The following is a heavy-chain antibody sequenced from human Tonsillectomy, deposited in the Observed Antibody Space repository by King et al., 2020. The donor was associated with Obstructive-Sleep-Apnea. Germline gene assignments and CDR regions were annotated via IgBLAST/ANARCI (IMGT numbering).Heavy chain of an antibody. CDR2: IYWDDDK. V-gene: IGHV2-5*02. CDR1: GLSLSSNGMR. Sequence: QFTLKESGPTPVKPTQTLTLTCTFSGLSLSSNGMRVAWIRQPPGKALEWLASIYWDDDKRYSPSLKSRLTITKDTSKNQVVLTMTNMDPVDTATYYCARPSGGYGMDVWGQGTTVTVSS. CDR3: ARPSGGYGMDV. J-gene: IGHJ6*02.